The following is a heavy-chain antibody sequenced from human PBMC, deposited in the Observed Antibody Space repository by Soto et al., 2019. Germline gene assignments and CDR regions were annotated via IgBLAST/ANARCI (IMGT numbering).Heavy chain of an antibody. D-gene: IGHD3-22*01. CDR1: GLILGASA. CDR3: AQGGYYYDSSGYLTLDYLYYAMDA. V-gene: IGHV3-49*03. J-gene: IGHJ6*02. Sequence: SLRLSCSSSGLILGASAMSWFRQAPGKGLEWVGFIRSKTYGGTTEYAASVKGRFTISRDDSKSIAYLQMNSLKTEDTAVYYCAQGGYYYDSSGYLTLDYLYYAMDAWGQGTTVTVSS. CDR2: IRSKTYGGTT.